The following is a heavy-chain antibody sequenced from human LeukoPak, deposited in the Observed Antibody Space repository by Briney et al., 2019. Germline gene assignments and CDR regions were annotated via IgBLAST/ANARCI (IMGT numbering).Heavy chain of an antibody. V-gene: IGHV3-30*03. Sequence: GRSLRLSCAASGFTFGNYGMHWVRQAPGKGLEWVTVILYDGSEQSYADSVKGRFTISRDNSKNTLYLQMNSLRAEDTAVYYCASHYYDSSGYYGYFDYWGQGTLVTVSS. D-gene: IGHD3-22*01. J-gene: IGHJ4*02. CDR3: ASHYYDSSGYYGYFDY. CDR2: ILYDGSEQ. CDR1: GFTFGNYG.